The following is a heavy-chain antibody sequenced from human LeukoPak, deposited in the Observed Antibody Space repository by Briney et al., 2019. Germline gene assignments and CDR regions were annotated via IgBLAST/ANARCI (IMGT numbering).Heavy chain of an antibody. CDR2: MNPNSGNT. CDR1: GFTFSSYG. Sequence: ASVKVSCKASGFTFSSYGINWVRQATGQGLEWMGWMNPNSGNTGYAQAFQGRVTITRNTSISTAYMELSSLRSEDTAVYYCARGRRIAVPRVYYFDYWGQGTLVTVPS. CDR3: ARGRRIAVPRVYYFDY. J-gene: IGHJ4*02. V-gene: IGHV1-8*03. D-gene: IGHD6-19*01.